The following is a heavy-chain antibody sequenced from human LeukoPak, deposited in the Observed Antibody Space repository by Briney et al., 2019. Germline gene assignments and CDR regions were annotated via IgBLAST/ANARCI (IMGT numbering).Heavy chain of an antibody. D-gene: IGHD5-12*01. CDR3: ASTFRYSGYDLDY. V-gene: IGHV3-7*01. CDR1: GFTFSSYW. CDR2: IKQDGSEK. Sequence: GGSLRLSCAASGFTFSSYWMSWVRQAPGKGLEWVANIKQDGSEKYYVDSVKGRFTISRDNAKNSLYLQMNSLRAEDTAVYYCASTFRYSGYDLDYWGQGTLVTVSS. J-gene: IGHJ4*02.